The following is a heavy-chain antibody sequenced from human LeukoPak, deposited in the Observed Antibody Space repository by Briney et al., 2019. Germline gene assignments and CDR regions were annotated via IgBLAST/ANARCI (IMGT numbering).Heavy chain of an antibody. CDR2: ISSSSSYI. CDR1: GFTFSSYS. V-gene: IGHV3-21*01. D-gene: IGHD2-2*01. J-gene: IGHJ4*02. Sequence: GGSLRLSCAASGFTFSSYSMNWVRQAPGKGLEWVSSISSSSSYIYYADSVKGRFTISRDNAKNSLYLQMNSLRAEDTAAYYCARASDVPAAPLVLFDYWGQGTLVTVSS. CDR3: ARASDVPAAPLVLFDY.